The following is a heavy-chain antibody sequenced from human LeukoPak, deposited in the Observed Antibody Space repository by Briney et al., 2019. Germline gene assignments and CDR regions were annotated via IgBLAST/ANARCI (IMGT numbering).Heavy chain of an antibody. Sequence: SETLSLTCAVYGGSFSGYYRSWIRQPPGKGLEWIGEINHSGSTNYNPSLKSRVTISVDTSKNQFSLKLSSVAAADTAVYYCARQSPLDCSGGSCYPSPFRYYYGMDVWGKGTTVTVSS. V-gene: IGHV4-34*01. CDR3: ARQSPLDCSGGSCYPSPFRYYYGMDV. J-gene: IGHJ6*04. CDR1: GGSFSGYY. D-gene: IGHD2-15*01. CDR2: INHSGST.